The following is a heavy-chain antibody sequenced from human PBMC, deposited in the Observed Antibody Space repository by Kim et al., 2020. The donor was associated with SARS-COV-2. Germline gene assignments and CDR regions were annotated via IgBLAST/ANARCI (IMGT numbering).Heavy chain of an antibody. J-gene: IGHJ4*02. CDR3: AREGRIVGATKPRSVYGVY. D-gene: IGHD1-26*01. CDR2: INHSGST. CDR1: GGSFSGYY. Sequence: SETLSLTCAVYGGSFSGYYWSWIRQPPGKGLEWIGEINHSGSTNYNPSLKSRVTISVDTSKNQFSLKLSSVTAADTAVYYCAREGRIVGATKPRSVYGVYWGQGTLVTVSS. V-gene: IGHV4-34*01.